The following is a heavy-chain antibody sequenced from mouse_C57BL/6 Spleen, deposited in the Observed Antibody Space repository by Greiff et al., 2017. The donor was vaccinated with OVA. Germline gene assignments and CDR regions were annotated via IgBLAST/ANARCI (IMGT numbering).Heavy chain of an antibody. D-gene: IGHD2-5*01. CDR3: TRDRSNWFAY. CDR1: GFTFSSYA. Sequence: EVQVVESGEGLVKPGGSLKLSCAASGFTFSSYAMSWVRQTPEKRLEWVAYISSGGDYIYYADTVKGRFTISRDNARNTLYLQMSSLKSEDTAMYYCTRDRSNWFAYWGQGTLVTVSA. J-gene: IGHJ3*01. CDR2: ISSGGDYI. V-gene: IGHV5-9-1*02.